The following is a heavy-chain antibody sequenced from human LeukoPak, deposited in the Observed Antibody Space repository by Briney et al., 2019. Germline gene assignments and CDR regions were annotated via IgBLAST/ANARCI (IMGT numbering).Heavy chain of an antibody. Sequence: GGSLRLSCEASGFTFSSYWMHWVRQAPGKGLVWVSRIITDGSSTSYADSVKGRFTISRDNAKNTLYLQMNSLRAEDTAVYYCARDVNYGVDVWGQGTTVSVSS. CDR1: GFTFSSYW. V-gene: IGHV3-74*01. J-gene: IGHJ6*02. CDR3: ARDVNYGVDV. CDR2: IITDGSST.